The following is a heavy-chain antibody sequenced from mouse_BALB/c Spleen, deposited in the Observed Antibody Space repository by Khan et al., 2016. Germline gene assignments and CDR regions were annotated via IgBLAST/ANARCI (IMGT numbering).Heavy chain of an antibody. J-gene: IGHJ2*01. CDR2: INPDSSTI. V-gene: IGHV4-1*02. CDR1: GFDFSRYW. Sequence: EVELVESGGGLVQPGGSLKLSCAASGFDFSRYWMSWVRQAPGKGLEWIGEINPDSSTINYTPSLKDKFIISRDNAKNTLYLQMSKVRSEDTALXHCAIQGDYGYDVYWGQGTTLTVYS. CDR3: AIQGDYGYDVY. D-gene: IGHD2-2*01.